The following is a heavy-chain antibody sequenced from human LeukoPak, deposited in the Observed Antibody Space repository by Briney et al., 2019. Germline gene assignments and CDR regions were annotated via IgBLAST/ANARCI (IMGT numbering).Heavy chain of an antibody. J-gene: IGHJ1*01. CDR1: GFTFSSYG. CDR3: AKKEDTAMLQYFQH. V-gene: IGHV3-30*02. D-gene: IGHD5-18*01. CDR2: IRYDGSNK. Sequence: GGSLRLSCAASGFTFSSYGMHWVRQAPGKGLEWVAFIRYDGSNKYYADSVKGRFTISRDNSKNTLYLQMNSLRAEDTAVYYCAKKEDTAMLQYFQHWGQGTLVTVSS.